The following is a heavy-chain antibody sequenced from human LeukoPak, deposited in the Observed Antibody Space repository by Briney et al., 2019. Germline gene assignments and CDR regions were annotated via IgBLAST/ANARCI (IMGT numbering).Heavy chain of an antibody. CDR2: IYHSGST. CDR3: ARHTNGNADYYFDY. D-gene: IGHD1-1*01. CDR1: GYSISSGYF. V-gene: IGHV4-38-2*01. J-gene: IGHJ4*02. Sequence: SETLSLTCAVSGYSISSGYFWGWFRQPPGKGVEWIVSIYHSGSTYYNPSLKSRVTISVDTSKNQFSLKLSSVTAADTAVYYCARHTNGNADYYFDYWGQGTLVTVSS.